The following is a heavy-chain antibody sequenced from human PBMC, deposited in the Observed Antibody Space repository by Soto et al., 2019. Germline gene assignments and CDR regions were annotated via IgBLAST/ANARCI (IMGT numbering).Heavy chain of an antibody. D-gene: IGHD6-19*01. CDR2: IFSNDEK. CDR1: GFSLINTRMG. Sequence: QVTLKESGPVLVNPTDTLTLTCTVSGFSLINTRMGVSWIRQPPGKALEWLAHIFSNDEKSYSTSLKSRLTISKDTSKSQVVLTMTNMDPVDTGTYYCARIPGYSSGWYYFYGMDVWGQGTTVTVSS. J-gene: IGHJ6*02. CDR3: ARIPGYSSGWYYFYGMDV. V-gene: IGHV2-26*01.